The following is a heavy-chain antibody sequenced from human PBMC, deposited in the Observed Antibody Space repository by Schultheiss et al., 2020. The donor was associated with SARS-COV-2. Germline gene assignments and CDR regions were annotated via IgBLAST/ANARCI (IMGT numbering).Heavy chain of an antibody. CDR2: INHSGST. CDR1: SGSLIPYY. V-gene: IGHV4-34*01. J-gene: IGHJ4*02. Sequence: SETLSLTCTVSSGSLIPYYWSWIRQPPGKGLEWIGEINHSGSTNYNPSLKSRVTFSLDTSKNQFSLKLSSVTAADTAVYYCARGDRYSSSMSSLDYWGQGTLVTVSS. CDR3: ARGDRYSSSMSSLDY. D-gene: IGHD6-6*01.